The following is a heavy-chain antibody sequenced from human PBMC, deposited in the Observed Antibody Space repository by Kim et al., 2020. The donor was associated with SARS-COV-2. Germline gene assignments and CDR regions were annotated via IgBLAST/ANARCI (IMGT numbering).Heavy chain of an antibody. D-gene: IGHD6-13*01. J-gene: IGHJ2*01. Sequence: ASVKVSCKASGYIFNTHAINWVRQAPGQGPEWMGWIHTRTEHPTYAQGVTGRFVFSVDTSVSTAYLQISGLEAEDTAVYYCARERPGQQLSSFDLWGRGTLVIVSS. CDR2: IHTRTEHP. CDR3: ARERPGQQLSSFDL. CDR1: GYIFNTHA. V-gene: IGHV7-4-1*02.